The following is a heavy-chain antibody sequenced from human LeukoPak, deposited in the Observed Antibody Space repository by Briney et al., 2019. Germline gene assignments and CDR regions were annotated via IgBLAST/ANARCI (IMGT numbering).Heavy chain of an antibody. CDR2: ISTSGGST. J-gene: IGHJ4*02. CDR3: AKDPRGYSYGSHFDY. V-gene: IGHV3-23*01. D-gene: IGHD5-18*01. CDR1: GFTFTSYA. Sequence: GGSLRLSCAASGFTFTSYAMSWVRQAPGKGLEWVSAISTSGGSTYYADFVKGRFTISRDNSKNTLHLQMNSLRAEDTAVYYCAKDPRGYSYGSHFDYWGQGTLVTVSS.